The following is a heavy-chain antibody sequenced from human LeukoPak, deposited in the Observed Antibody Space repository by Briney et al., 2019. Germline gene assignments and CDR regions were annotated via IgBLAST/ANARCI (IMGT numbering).Heavy chain of an antibody. V-gene: IGHV3-21*01. J-gene: IGHJ4*02. CDR1: GFTFSGDR. D-gene: IGHD6-6*01. Sequence: RGSLRLSCAASGFTFSGDRMNWVRQAPGKGLEWVSSFSSSSGYIFYADSVKGRFNISRDNAKNSLYLQMNSLRAEDTAVYYCARSFPYSSSAVDYWGQGTLVSVSS. CDR3: ARSFPYSSSAVDY. CDR2: FSSSSGYI.